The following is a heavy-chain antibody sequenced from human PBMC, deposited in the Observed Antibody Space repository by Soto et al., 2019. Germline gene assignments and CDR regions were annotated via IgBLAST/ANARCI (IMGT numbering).Heavy chain of an antibody. V-gene: IGHV3-23*01. Sequence: EVQLLESGGGLVQPGGSLRLSCAASGFTFSSYAMSWVRQAPGKGLEWVSAISGSGGSTYYADSVKGRFTISRDNSKNTLYLQMNSLRAEDTAVYYCAKPPGPTTVTTLDAFDIWGQGTMVTVSS. D-gene: IGHD4-17*01. CDR2: ISGSGGST. J-gene: IGHJ3*02. CDR1: GFTFSSYA. CDR3: AKPPGPTTVTTLDAFDI.